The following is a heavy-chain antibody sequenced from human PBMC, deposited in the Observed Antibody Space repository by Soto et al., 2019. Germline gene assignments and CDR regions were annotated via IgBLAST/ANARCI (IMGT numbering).Heavy chain of an antibody. D-gene: IGHD4-4*01. CDR3: ARDRSYSNYVEYYFDY. CDR1: GFTFSSYS. CDR2: ISSSSSYI. Sequence: GGSLRLSCAASGFTFSSYSMNWVRQAPGKGLEWVSSISSSSSYIYYADSVKGRFTISRDNAKNSLYLQMNSLRAEDTAVYYCARDRSYSNYVEYYFDYWGQGTLVTVSS. J-gene: IGHJ4*02. V-gene: IGHV3-21*01.